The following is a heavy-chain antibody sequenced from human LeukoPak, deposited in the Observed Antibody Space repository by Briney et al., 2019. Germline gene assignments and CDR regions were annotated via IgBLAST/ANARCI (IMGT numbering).Heavy chain of an antibody. CDR3: VKDQGEAIVPRRFDY. Sequence: PGGSLRLSCAAPGFTFSNYAMSWVRQAPGKGLEWVSGIYFSGGNTYSADSVKGRFTISRGNSRNTLYLQMNSLRAEDTAVYYCVKDQGEAIVPRRFDYWGQGTLVTVSS. CDR2: IYFSGGNT. CDR1: GFTFSNYA. J-gene: IGHJ4*02. D-gene: IGHD6-6*01. V-gene: IGHV3-23*01.